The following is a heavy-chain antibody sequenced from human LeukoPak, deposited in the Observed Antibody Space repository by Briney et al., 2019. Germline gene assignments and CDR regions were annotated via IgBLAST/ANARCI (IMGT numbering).Heavy chain of an antibody. CDR3: ARVRNRPGSPYYFDY. Sequence: GGSLRLSCAASGFTFSSYSMNWVRQAPGKGLEWVSSISSSSSYIYYADSVKGRFTISRDNAKDSLYLQMNSLRAEDTAVYYCARVRNRPGSPYYFDYWGQGTLVTVSS. CDR2: ISSSSSYI. CDR1: GFTFSSYS. V-gene: IGHV3-21*01. J-gene: IGHJ4*02. D-gene: IGHD1-14*01.